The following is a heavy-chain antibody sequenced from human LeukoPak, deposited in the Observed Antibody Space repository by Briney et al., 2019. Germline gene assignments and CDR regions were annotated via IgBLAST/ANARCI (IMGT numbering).Heavy chain of an antibody. CDR1: IFTLSSYS. Sequence: PGGSLRLSCALSIFTLSSYSMSCVRHAPGGGREWVSSISNYGSYMSYADSVKSGFTISREYVKNSLYLQVSRLRAEDAAVYYCARDVAAGAFDYWGQGTLVTVSS. CDR3: ARDVAAGAFDY. D-gene: IGHD6-19*01. V-gene: IGHV3-21*01. CDR2: ISNYGSYM. J-gene: IGHJ4*02.